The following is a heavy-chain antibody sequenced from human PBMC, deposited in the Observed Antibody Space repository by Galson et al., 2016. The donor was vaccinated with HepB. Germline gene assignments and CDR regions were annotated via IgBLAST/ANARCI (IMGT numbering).Heavy chain of an antibody. CDR3: AREGVRSGGIAVPGTMGLDY. CDR2: INPSGGST. Sequence: SVKVSCKASGYTFMRYYMHWVRQAPGQGLEWMGIINPSGGSTNYAQRFQGRVTMTRDTSTSTVYMELSSLRSEDTAVYYCAREGVRSGGIAVPGTMGLDYWGQGTLVTVSS. V-gene: IGHV1-46*01. D-gene: IGHD6-19*01. J-gene: IGHJ4*02. CDR1: GYTFMRYY.